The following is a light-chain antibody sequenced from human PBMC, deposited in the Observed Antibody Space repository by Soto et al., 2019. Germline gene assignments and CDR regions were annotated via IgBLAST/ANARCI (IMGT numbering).Light chain of an antibody. CDR3: QQGYSIHALT. CDR1: QDINNY. CDR2: DAS. V-gene: IGKV1-33*01. J-gene: IGKJ4*01. Sequence: IQMTQSPSSLSASVGDRVTITCQASQDINNYLNWYQQKSGKAPKLLIYDASDLETGVPSRFSGSGSGTDFTFTISSLQPEDIATYYCQQGYSIHALTFGGGTKVDIK.